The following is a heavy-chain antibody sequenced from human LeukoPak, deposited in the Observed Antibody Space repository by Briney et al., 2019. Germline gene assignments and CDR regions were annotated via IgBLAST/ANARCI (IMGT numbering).Heavy chain of an antibody. D-gene: IGHD3-10*01. V-gene: IGHV1-69*13. J-gene: IGHJ4*02. CDR2: IIPIFGTA. CDR3: ARGSFLGELGWGYFDY. CDR1: GGTFISYA. Sequence: GSSVKVSCKASGGTFISYAIRWVHQPPGQGLEWMGGIIPIFGTANYPHKFQGRVTITADESRSTAYMEVSSLRAEDTAVYYCARGSFLGELGWGYFDYWGQGTLVTVSS.